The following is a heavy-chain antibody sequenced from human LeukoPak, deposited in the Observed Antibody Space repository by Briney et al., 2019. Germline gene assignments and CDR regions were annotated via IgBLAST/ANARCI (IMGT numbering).Heavy chain of an antibody. Sequence: SETLSLTCAVYGGSFSGYYWSWIRQPPGKGLEWIGEINHSGSTNYNPSLKSRVTISVDTSKNQFSLKLSSVTAADTAVYYCARLFYDYVWGSYRYKYNWFDPWGQGTLVTVSS. D-gene: IGHD3-16*02. CDR1: GGSFSGYY. CDR3: ARLFYDYVWGSYRYKYNWFDP. J-gene: IGHJ5*02. V-gene: IGHV4-34*01. CDR2: INHSGST.